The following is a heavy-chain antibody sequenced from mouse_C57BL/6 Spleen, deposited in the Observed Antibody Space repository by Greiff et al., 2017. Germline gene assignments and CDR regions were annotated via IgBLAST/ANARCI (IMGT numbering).Heavy chain of an antibody. J-gene: IGHJ4*01. V-gene: IGHV5-12*01. CDR2: ISNGGGST. CDR3: ARHGAMDY. Sequence: EVKLVESGGGLVQPGGSLKLSCAASGFTFSDYYMYWVRPTPEKRLEWVAYISNGGGSTYYPDTVKGRFTISRDNAKNTLYLQMSRLKSEDTAMYYCARHGAMDYGGQGTSVTVSS. CDR1: GFTFSDYY.